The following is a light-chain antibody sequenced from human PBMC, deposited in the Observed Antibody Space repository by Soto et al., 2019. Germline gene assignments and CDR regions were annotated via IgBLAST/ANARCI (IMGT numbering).Light chain of an antibody. CDR3: QQYDSYSWT. Sequence: DIQVTQSPSSLSASVGDRVIITCRASQGITSSLNWYQQKPGKAPKLLIYAASSLQSGVPSRFSGSGSGTDFTLTISSLQPDDFATYSCQQYDSYSWTFGQGTKVDIK. CDR1: QGITSS. J-gene: IGKJ1*01. V-gene: IGKV1-39*01. CDR2: AAS.